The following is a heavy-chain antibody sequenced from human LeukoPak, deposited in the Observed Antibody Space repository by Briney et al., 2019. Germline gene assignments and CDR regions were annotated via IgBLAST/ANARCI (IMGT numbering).Heavy chain of an antibody. CDR3: AREAPGGSGWTYFDY. CDR2: ISASGGA. J-gene: IGHJ4*02. V-gene: IGHV4-59*02. Sequence: PSETLSLTCAVSGGSVSGHYWDWIRQPPGKGLEWIGYISASGGANYNPSLKSRVTISLDSSENRFSLKLTSVTAADTAVYYCAREAPGGSGWTYFDYWGQGSLVTVSS. D-gene: IGHD6-19*01. CDR1: GGSVSGHY.